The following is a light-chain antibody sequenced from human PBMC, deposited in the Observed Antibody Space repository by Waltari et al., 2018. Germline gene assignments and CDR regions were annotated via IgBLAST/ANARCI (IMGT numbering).Light chain of an antibody. J-gene: IGLJ3*02. V-gene: IGLV2-14*01. CDR1: TSDAGGYHS. Sequence: QSALTQPASVSGSPGQSITISCTGATSDAGGYHSFSWYQQRPGKAPKLLIFDVSNRPSGVSNRFSGSKSGNTASLTIFGLQAEDEAAYYCGSYTGSTTWVFGGGTKLTVL. CDR3: GSYTGSTTWV. CDR2: DVS.